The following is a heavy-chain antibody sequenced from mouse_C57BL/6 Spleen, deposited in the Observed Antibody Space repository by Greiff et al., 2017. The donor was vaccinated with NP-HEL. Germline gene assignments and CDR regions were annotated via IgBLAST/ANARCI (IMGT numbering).Heavy chain of an antibody. D-gene: IGHD1-1*01. Sequence: VQGVESGAELMKPGASVKLSCKATGYTFTGYWIEWVKQRPGHGLEWIGEILPGSGSTNYNEKFKGKATFTADTSSNTAYMQLSSLTTEDSAIYYCAALITTVVAKGYFDYWGQGTTLTVSS. CDR3: AALITTVVAKGYFDY. V-gene: IGHV1-9*01. J-gene: IGHJ2*01. CDR2: ILPGSGST. CDR1: GYTFTGYW.